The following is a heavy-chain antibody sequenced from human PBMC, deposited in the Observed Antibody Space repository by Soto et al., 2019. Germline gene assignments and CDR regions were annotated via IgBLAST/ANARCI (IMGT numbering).Heavy chain of an antibody. V-gene: IGHV4-59*01. Sequence: YKLWIRRPPGKGLEWIGYIYPSGSTKYNPSLKSRVTISVDTSKNQFSVKLSSVTAADTAVYYCARVWGFDYIDPWGQVTRVIGS. D-gene: IGHD3-9*01. CDR2: IYPSGST. CDR3: ARVWGFDYIDP. J-gene: IGHJ5*02. CDR1: Y.